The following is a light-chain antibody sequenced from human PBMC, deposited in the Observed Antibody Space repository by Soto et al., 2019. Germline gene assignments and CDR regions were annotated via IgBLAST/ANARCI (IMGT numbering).Light chain of an antibody. Sequence: DIRMTQSPSSLSASVGDRVTIPCQTSQNVNTYLNWYQQKPGKAPKLLIYDASSLESGVPSRFSGTGSGTEFTLSIDSLQPDDFATYYCQQYHTSSITFAQGTRLEIK. CDR2: DAS. V-gene: IGKV1-5*01. J-gene: IGKJ5*01. CDR3: QQYHTSSIT. CDR1: QNVNTY.